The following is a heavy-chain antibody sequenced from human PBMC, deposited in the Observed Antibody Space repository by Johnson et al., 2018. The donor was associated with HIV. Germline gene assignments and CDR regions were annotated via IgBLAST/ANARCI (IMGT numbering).Heavy chain of an antibody. CDR1: GFNVSNNY. J-gene: IGHJ3*01. CDR2: LYSSGNT. CDR3: TRSKLQFLAPDAFDL. D-gene: IGHD5-24*01. Sequence: MQLVESGGGLVQPGGSLGLACVGSGFNVSNNYMSWVRQPPGQGLEWASTLYSSGNTYYADSVKGRFPISRDSSRNTLYLQIDTLKVEDTALYYCTRSKLQFLAPDAFDLWGQGTMVTVSS. V-gene: IGHV3-53*01.